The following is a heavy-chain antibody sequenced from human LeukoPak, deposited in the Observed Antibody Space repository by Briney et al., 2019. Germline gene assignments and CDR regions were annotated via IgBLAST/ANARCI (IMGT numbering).Heavy chain of an antibody. CDR1: GGSISSYY. CDR3: ARSVEGYCRGGSCYSYSYYMDV. V-gene: IGHV4-59*01. CDR2: IYYSGST. D-gene: IGHD2-15*01. J-gene: IGHJ6*03. Sequence: SETLSLTCSVSGGSISSYYWSWIRQPPGKGLEWIGYIYYSGSTNYNPSLKSRVTISVDTSKNQFSLKLSSVTAADTAVYYCARSVEGYCRGGSCYSYSYYMDVWGKGTTVTVSS.